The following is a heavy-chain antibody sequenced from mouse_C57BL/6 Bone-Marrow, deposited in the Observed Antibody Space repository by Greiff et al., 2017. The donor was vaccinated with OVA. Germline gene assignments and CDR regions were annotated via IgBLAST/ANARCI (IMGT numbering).Heavy chain of an antibody. Sequence: DVQLVESGGGLVQPGGSLRLSCAASGFTFPDYYMSWVRQPPGKALEWLGFIRNTANGYTTEYSASVKCRFTISRDNSQSILYLQMHALRAEDSATYYGARLNYYGSSLLAYWGQGTLVTVSA. CDR1: GFTFPDYY. D-gene: IGHD1-1*01. V-gene: IGHV7-3*01. J-gene: IGHJ3*01. CDR3: ARLNYYGSSLLAY. CDR2: IRNTANGYTT.